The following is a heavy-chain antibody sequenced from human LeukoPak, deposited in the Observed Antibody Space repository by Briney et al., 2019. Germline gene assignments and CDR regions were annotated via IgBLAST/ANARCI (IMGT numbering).Heavy chain of an antibody. CDR2: TYNSGST. J-gene: IGHJ4*02. D-gene: IGHD3/OR15-3a*01. CDR1: GGSISIYY. V-gene: IGHV4-59*08. Sequence: SETLSLTCTVSGGSISIYYWSWIRQPPGKGLEWLGYTYNSGSTLYNPSLKSRVTISVDTSRNEFSLRLTSVTAADTAVYYCARLGDWNYADDWGQGTLVTVSS. CDR3: ARLGDWNYADD.